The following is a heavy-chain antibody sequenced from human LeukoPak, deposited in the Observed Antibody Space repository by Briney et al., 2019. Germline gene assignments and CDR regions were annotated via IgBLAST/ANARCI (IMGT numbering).Heavy chain of an antibody. J-gene: IGHJ5*02. Sequence: ASVKVSCKASGYTFTSYGISWVRQAPGQGLQWMGWISGYIGSTNYARKFQGRVTMTRDTSISTAYMELSSLRSEDTAVYYCTRETASSGWFHRVWFHRVWFDPWGQGTLVTVSS. CDR1: GYTFTSYG. V-gene: IGHV1-18*01. CDR2: ISGYIGST. CDR3: TRETASSGWFHRVWFHRVWFDP. D-gene: IGHD6-19*01.